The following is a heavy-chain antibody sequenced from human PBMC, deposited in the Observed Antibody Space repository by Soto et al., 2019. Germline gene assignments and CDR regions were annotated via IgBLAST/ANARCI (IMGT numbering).Heavy chain of an antibody. Sequence: QVQLVQSGAEVKKPGSSVKVSCKASGDTFSSYAISCVRQAPGQGLEWMGGISPIFGTANYAQKFQGRVTITADESTSTADMELSSLRSEDTAVYYCARDGSGYRSRASPMDVWGQGTTVTVS. J-gene: IGHJ6*02. D-gene: IGHD3-22*01. CDR2: ISPIFGTA. V-gene: IGHV1-69*01. CDR3: ARDGSGYRSRASPMDV. CDR1: GDTFSSYA.